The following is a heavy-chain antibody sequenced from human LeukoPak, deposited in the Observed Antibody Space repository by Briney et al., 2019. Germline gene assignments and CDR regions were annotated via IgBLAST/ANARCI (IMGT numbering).Heavy chain of an antibody. Sequence: PGGSLRLSCAASGFSLSDYWMSWVRQAPGKGLECVSFLYTGGDTYYADSVKGRFTISRDNSKNTLYLQMNSLRAEDTAVYYCARGPGSRGIFDYWGQGTLVTVSS. J-gene: IGHJ4*02. V-gene: IGHV3-53*01. CDR2: LYTGGDT. CDR3: ARGPGSRGIFDY. D-gene: IGHD3-10*01. CDR1: GFSLSDYW.